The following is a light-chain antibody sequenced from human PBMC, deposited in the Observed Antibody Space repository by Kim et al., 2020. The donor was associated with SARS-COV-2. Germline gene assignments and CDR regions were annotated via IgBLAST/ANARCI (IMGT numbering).Light chain of an antibody. CDR2: GAA. CDR3: QQYNNWPPFT. CDR1: QSVSGN. J-gene: IGKJ3*01. V-gene: IGKV3-15*01. Sequence: CPGGRATLSCRARQSVSGNLAWYQQKPGQAPRLLIYGAATRATGIPARFSGSGSGTEFTLTISSLQSEDFAVYYCQQYNNWPPFTFGPGTKVDIK.